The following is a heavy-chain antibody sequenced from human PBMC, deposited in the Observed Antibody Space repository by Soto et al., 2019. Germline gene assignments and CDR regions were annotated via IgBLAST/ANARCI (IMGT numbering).Heavy chain of an antibody. V-gene: IGHV3-30*04. CDR1: GFTFRSHA. J-gene: IGHJ4*02. CDR2: ISNDGNDE. CDR3: ARDNSAYYRMNYYFDY. D-gene: IGHD3-22*01. Sequence: QVQLVESGGGVVQPGRSLRLSCAASGFTFRSHAMHWVRQAPGKGLEWVAVISNDGNDEFYVDSVKGRFIISRDNSKNTLYLQMNSLGGDDTAVYYCARDNSAYYRMNYYFDYWGQGTLVTVSS.